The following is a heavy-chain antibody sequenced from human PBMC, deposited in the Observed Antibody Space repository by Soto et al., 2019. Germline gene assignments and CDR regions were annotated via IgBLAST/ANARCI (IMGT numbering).Heavy chain of an antibody. V-gene: IGHV3-66*01. D-gene: IGHD2-2*02. Sequence: GSLRISCAASGVIVSNNYMTRVRQAPGKGLEWVSVIYFDGSTYYSDSVKGRFTISRDNSKNTVCLQMNSLRAEDTAVYHCARDRPIREFEIWGLGTMVTV. CDR1: GVIVSNNY. J-gene: IGHJ3*02. CDR2: IYFDGST. CDR3: ARDRPIREFEI.